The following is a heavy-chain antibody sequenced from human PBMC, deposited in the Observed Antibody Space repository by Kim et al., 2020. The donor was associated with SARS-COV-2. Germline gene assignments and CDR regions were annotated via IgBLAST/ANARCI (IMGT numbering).Heavy chain of an antibody. CDR3: ARASEGTYYYYYYGMDV. Sequence: SETLSLTCTVSGGSISSYYWSWIRQPPGKGLEWIGYIYYSGSTNYNPSLKSRVTISVDTSKNQFSLKLSSVTAADTAVYYCARASEGTYYYYYYGMDVWG. J-gene: IGHJ6*01. D-gene: IGHD3-3*01. CDR2: IYYSGST. CDR1: GGSISSYY. V-gene: IGHV4-59*01.